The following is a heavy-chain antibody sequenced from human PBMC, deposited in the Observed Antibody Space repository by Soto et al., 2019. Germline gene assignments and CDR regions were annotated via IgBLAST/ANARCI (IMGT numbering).Heavy chain of an antibody. CDR3: AKTPDLLLFGGWFDP. D-gene: IGHD3-16*01. Sequence: QVQLVQSGAEVKKPGASVKVSCKASGYTFTNYGLGWVRQAPGQGPEWMGWISGHDGSTKYAQKFQGRVNMTIDTSTTTVYMELWSLSSDDTAIYYCAKTPDLLLFGGWFDPWGQGTLVTVSS. CDR2: ISGHDGST. J-gene: IGHJ5*02. CDR1: GYTFTNYG. V-gene: IGHV1-18*01.